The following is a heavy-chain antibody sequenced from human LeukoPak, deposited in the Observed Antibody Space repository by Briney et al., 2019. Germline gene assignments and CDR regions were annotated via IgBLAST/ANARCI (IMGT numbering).Heavy chain of an antibody. D-gene: IGHD3-10*01. CDR1: GGSISSSSYY. J-gene: IGHJ4*02. CDR3: ARGMRARRARGFDY. Sequence: PSETLSLTCTVSGGSISSSSYYWGWIRQPPGKGLEWIGSIYYSGSTYYNPSLKSRVTISVDTSKNQFSLKLSSVTAADTAVYYCARGMRARRARGFDYWGQGTLVTVSS. CDR2: IYYSGST. V-gene: IGHV4-39*07.